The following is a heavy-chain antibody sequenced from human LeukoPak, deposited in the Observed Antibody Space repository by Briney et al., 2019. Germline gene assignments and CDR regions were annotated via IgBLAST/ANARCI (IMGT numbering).Heavy chain of an antibody. V-gene: IGHV2-70*04. CDR1: GFSLSTSGVG. J-gene: IGHJ5*02. D-gene: IGHD3-22*01. Sequence: SGPTLVKPTQTLTLTCTFSGFSLSTSGVGVGWIRQPPGKALEWLARIDWVDDKSYSPSLKTRLTISKDTSKNLVVLIMTNMDPEDTAMYYCARGGRYDSGRFHPWGQGTLVTVSS. CDR2: IDWVDDK. CDR3: ARGGRYDSGRFHP.